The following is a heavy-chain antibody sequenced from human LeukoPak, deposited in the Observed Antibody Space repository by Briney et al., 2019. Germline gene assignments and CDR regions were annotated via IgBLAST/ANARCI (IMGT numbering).Heavy chain of an antibody. V-gene: IGHV4-38-2*02. J-gene: IGHJ4*02. CDR2: IYHSGST. CDR3: ARGRGLPYYFDY. CDR1: GYSISSGYY. Sequence: SETLSLTCTVSGYSISSGYYWGWIRQPPGKGLEWIGSIYHSGSTYYNPSLKSRVTISVDTSKNQFSLKLSSVTAADTAVYYCARGRGLPYYFDYWGQGTLVTVSS. D-gene: IGHD3-10*01.